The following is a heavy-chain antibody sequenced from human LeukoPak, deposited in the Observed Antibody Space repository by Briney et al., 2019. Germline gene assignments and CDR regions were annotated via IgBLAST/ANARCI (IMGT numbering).Heavy chain of an antibody. V-gene: IGHV4-4*07. CDR2: IYTSGST. CDR1: GGSISSYY. CDR3: AEVCRDTAMVT. D-gene: IGHD5-18*01. J-gene: IGHJ5*02. Sequence: PSETLSLTCTVSGGSISSYYWNWLRQPAGKGLEWIGRIYTSGSTNYYPSLKSRVTTSVDTSKNQFSLKLSSVTAADTAVYYCAEVCRDTAMVTWGQGTLVTVSS.